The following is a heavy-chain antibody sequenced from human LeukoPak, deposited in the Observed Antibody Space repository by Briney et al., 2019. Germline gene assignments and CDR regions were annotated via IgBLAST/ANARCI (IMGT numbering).Heavy chain of an antibody. Sequence: TGGSLRLSCAASGFTFSSYGMYWVCQAPGKGLEWVAFIRYDGSNKYYAESVKGRLTISRDTSKSTLYLQMNSLRVEDTAVYYCAKESSSGWHDAFDIWGQGTMVTVSS. CDR2: IRYDGSNK. J-gene: IGHJ3*02. CDR3: AKESSSGWHDAFDI. V-gene: IGHV3-30*02. CDR1: GFTFSSYG. D-gene: IGHD6-19*01.